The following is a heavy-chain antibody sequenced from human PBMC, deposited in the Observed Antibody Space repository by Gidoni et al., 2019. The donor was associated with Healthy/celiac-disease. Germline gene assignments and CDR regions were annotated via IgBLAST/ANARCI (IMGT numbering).Heavy chain of an antibody. Sequence: QVQLVQSGAEVKMPGSSVKVSCKASGGTFSSYAISWVRKAPGQGLAWMGGIITIFGTANYAQKFQGRVTITADESTSTANMEVSSLRSEDTAVDYCAREGTNYYDSSGYYPWGQGTLVTVSS. V-gene: IGHV1-69*01. CDR3: AREGTNYYDSSGYYP. CDR2: IITIFGTA. J-gene: IGHJ5*02. CDR1: GGTFSSYA. D-gene: IGHD3-22*01.